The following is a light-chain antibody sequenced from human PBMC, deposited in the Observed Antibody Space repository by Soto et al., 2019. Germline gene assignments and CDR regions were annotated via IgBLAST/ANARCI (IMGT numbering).Light chain of an antibody. Sequence: QSVLTQPASVSGSPGQSITISCTGTSSDVGSYNFVSWYQHHPGKAPKLIIYEVSNRPSGVSNRFSSSKSGNTASLTISGLQADDEADYYCSSYAGSSTYLFGSGTKAPS. CDR1: SSDVGSYNF. CDR2: EVS. J-gene: IGLJ1*01. CDR3: SSYAGSSTYL. V-gene: IGLV2-14*01.